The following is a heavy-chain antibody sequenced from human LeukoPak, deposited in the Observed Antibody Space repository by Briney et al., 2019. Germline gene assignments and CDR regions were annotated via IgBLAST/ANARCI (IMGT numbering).Heavy chain of an antibody. CDR2: INHSGST. CDR1: GGSFSGYY. J-gene: IGHJ4*02. V-gene: IGHV4-34*01. CDR3: ARRAGAYSHPYDY. Sequence: PSETLSLTCAVYGGSFSGYYWSWVRQPPGKGLEWIGEINHSGSTNYNPSLKSRVTISVDTSKNQFSLKLSSVTAADTAVYYCARRAGAYSHPYDYWGQGTLVTVSS. D-gene: IGHD4/OR15-4a*01.